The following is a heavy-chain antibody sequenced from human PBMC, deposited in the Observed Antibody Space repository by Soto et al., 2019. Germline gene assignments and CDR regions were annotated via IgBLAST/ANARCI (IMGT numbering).Heavy chain of an antibody. Sequence: QIALKESGPTVVKPTQTLTLTCTFSGFSLTTSGVGVGWIRQPPGKALEWLAVIYWDNDERYSPSLKNRLTITKDTSKNQVVLRMTNMAPVDTATYYCAHSNIEVLPAALGAFEMWGQGTMVTVSS. CDR1: GFSLTTSGVG. D-gene: IGHD2-2*01. V-gene: IGHV2-5*02. CDR2: IYWDNDE. CDR3: AHSNIEVLPAALGAFEM. J-gene: IGHJ3*02.